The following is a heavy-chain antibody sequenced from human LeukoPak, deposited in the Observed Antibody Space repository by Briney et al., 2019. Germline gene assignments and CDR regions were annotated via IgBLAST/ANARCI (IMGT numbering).Heavy chain of an antibody. J-gene: IGHJ3*02. CDR2: IVVGSGNT. Sequence: ASVKVSCKASGFTFTSSAMQWVRQARGQRLEWIGWIVVGSGNTNYAQKFQERVTITRDMSTSTAYMELSSLRSEDTAVYYCAADSDRFNAFDIWGQGTMVTVSS. V-gene: IGHV1-58*02. CDR3: AADSDRFNAFDI. D-gene: IGHD1-14*01. CDR1: GFTFTSSA.